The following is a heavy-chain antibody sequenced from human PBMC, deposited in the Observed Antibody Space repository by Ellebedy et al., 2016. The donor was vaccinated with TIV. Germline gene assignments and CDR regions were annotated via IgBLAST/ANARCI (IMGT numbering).Heavy chain of an antibody. Sequence: GESLKISCAASGFTFSSYSMNWVRQAPGKGLEWVAVIWYDGSNKYYADSVKGRFTISRYNSKNTLYLQMNSLRAEDTAVYYCARDSDYLAGYYYGMDVWGQGTTVTVSS. V-gene: IGHV3-33*08. J-gene: IGHJ6*02. D-gene: IGHD2/OR15-2a*01. CDR1: GFTFSSYS. CDR3: ARDSDYLAGYYYGMDV. CDR2: IWYDGSNK.